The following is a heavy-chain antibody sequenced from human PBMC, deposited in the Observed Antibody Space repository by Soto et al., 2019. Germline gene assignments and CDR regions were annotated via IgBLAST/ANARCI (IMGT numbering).Heavy chain of an antibody. CDR3: ARVDYGDYPWFDP. J-gene: IGHJ5*02. V-gene: IGHV4-61*01. Sequence: QVQLQESGPGLVKPSDTLSLTCSVSGGSVSSHLYYWGWIRHPPGNGLERIANVYYNGSTNYNPSLKSRVTISLDTSKNQFSLKLSSVTAADTAVYYCARVDYGDYPWFDPWGQGTPVTVSS. D-gene: IGHD4-17*01. CDR1: GGSVSSHLYY. CDR2: VYYNGST.